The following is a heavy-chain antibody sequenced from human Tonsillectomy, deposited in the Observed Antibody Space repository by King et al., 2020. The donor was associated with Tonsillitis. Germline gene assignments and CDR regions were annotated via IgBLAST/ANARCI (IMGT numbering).Heavy chain of an antibody. J-gene: IGHJ4*01. Sequence: VQLVESGGGLVKPGGSLRLSCAASGFTFSSYSMNWVRQAPGKGLEWVSSISSSSSYIYYADSVKGRFTISRDNAKNSLYLQMNSLRAEDTAVYYCARDIAVAGPGFDYWGHGTLVTVSS. CDR2: ISSSSSYI. D-gene: IGHD6-19*01. V-gene: IGHV3-21*01. CDR1: GFTFSSYS. CDR3: ARDIAVAGPGFDY.